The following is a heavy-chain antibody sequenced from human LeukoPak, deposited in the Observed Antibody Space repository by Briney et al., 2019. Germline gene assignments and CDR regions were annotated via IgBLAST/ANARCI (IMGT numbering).Heavy chain of an antibody. CDR1: GFTFSSYS. D-gene: IGHD1-26*01. CDR2: ISSSSSYI. J-gene: IGHJ4*02. Sequence: GGSLRLSCAASGFTFSSYSMNWVHQAPGKGLEWVSSISSSSSYIYYADSVKGRFTISRDNAKNSLYLQMNSLRAEDTAVYYCARDLVGATLFDYWGQGTLVTVSS. CDR3: ARDLVGATLFDY. V-gene: IGHV3-21*01.